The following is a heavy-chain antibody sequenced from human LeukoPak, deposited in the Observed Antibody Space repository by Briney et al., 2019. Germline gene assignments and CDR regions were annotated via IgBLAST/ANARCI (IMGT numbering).Heavy chain of an antibody. D-gene: IGHD5-18*01. J-gene: IGHJ6*02. V-gene: IGHV1-46*01. CDR2: INPSGGST. CDR3: ARDRTLDTLGIVYYYYGMDV. CDR1: GYTFTSYY. Sequence: ASVKVSCKASGYTFTSYYMHWVRQAPGQGLEWMGIINPSGGSTSYAQKFQGRVTMTRDTSTSTVYMELSSLRSEDTAVYYCARDRTLDTLGIVYYYYGMDVWGQGTTVTVSS.